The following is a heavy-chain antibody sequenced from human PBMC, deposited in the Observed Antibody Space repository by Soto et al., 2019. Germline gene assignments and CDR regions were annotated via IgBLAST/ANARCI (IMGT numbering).Heavy chain of an antibody. Sequence: ASVKVSCKASGYTFTSYGISWVRQAPGQGLEWMGWISAYNGNTNYAQKLQGRVTMTTDTSTSTAYMELRSLRSDDTAVYYCARTALTYYYDGSGPRVRFDPWGQGTLVTVSS. V-gene: IGHV1-18*01. CDR1: GYTFTSYG. J-gene: IGHJ5*02. D-gene: IGHD3-22*01. CDR2: ISAYNGNT. CDR3: ARTALTYYYDGSGPRVRFDP.